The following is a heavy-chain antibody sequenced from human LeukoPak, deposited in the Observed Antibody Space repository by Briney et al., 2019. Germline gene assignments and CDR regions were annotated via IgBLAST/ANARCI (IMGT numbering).Heavy chain of an antibody. CDR3: AKVAMVRGVSPLDY. CDR1: GFTFSSYA. CDR2: INSDGST. J-gene: IGHJ4*02. D-gene: IGHD3-10*01. Sequence: PGGSLRLSCAASGFTFSSYAMTWVRQAPGKGLEWVSVINSDGSTYYADSVKGRFTISRDNSKNTMSLQMNSLRAEDTAVYYCAKVAMVRGVSPLDYWGQGTLVTVSS. V-gene: IGHV3-23*01.